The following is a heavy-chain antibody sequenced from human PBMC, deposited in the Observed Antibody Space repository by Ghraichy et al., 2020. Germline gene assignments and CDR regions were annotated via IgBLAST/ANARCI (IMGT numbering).Heavy chain of an antibody. D-gene: IGHD3-10*01. J-gene: IGHJ4*02. CDR1: GGSISSYY. Sequence: SETLSLTCTVSGGSISSYYWSWIRQPAGKGLEWIGRIYTSGSTNYNPSLKSRVTMSVDTSKNQFSLKLSSVTAADTAVYYCASGFTMVRGVIEDYWGQGTLVTVSS. CDR3: ASGFTMVRGVIEDY. CDR2: IYTSGST. V-gene: IGHV4-4*07.